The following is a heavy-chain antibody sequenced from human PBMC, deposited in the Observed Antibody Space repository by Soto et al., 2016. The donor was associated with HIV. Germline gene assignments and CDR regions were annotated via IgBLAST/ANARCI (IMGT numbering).Heavy chain of an antibody. CDR2: IRAKEYGGTP. J-gene: IGHJ4*02. Sequence: EVQLVESGGGLVQPGRSLRLSCITSGFRFGDFAMTWVRQAPGKGLEWVGYIRAKEYGGTPEYAASVKGRFTISRDDSKSIAYLQMNSLKNEDTAVYYCSRGSGRYEYWGQGTLVTVSS. V-gene: IGHV3-49*04. CDR1: GFRFGDFA. D-gene: IGHD1-26*01. CDR3: SRGSGRYEY.